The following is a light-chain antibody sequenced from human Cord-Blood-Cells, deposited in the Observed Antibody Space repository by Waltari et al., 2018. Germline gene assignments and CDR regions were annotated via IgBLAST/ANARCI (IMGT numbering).Light chain of an antibody. V-gene: IGKV3-15*01. CDR2: GAS. J-gene: IGKJ3*01. CDR3: QQYNNWPPIT. CDR1: QSVSSN. Sequence: EIVMTQSPATLSVSQGERATLSCRASQSVSSNLAWYQQKPGQAPRLLIYGASTRATGIPARFSGSGSGTEFTLTISSLQSEDFVVYYCQQYNNWPPITFGPGTKVDIK.